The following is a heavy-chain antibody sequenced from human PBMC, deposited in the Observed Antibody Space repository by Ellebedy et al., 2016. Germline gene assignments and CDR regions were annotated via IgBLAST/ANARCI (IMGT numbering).Heavy chain of an antibody. CDR1: GFTFSSYG. J-gene: IGHJ4*02. Sequence: GESLKISXAASGFTFSSYGMHWVRQAPGKGLEWVAVISYDGSNKYYADSVKGRFTISRDNSKNTLYLQMNSLRAEDTAVYYCARGPDWGQGTLVTVSS. V-gene: IGHV3-33*05. CDR2: ISYDGSNK. CDR3: ARGPD.